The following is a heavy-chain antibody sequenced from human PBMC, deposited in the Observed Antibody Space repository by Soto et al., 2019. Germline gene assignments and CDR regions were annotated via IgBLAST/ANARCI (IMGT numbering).Heavy chain of an antibody. CDR1: GGSISNYF. D-gene: IGHD3-3*01. Sequence: SETLSLTCTVSGGSISNYFCNWIRQPAGKGLEWIGRIDNSGSTNYNPSLKSRITMSADTSRNQFSPKLNSVTAADTAVYYCARGGQDFWSGPFDYWGQGALVSVSS. CDR3: ARGGQDFWSGPFDY. V-gene: IGHV4-4*07. J-gene: IGHJ4*02. CDR2: IDNSGST.